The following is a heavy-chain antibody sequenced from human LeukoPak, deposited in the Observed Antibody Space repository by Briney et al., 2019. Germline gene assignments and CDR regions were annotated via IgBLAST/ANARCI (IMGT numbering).Heavy chain of an antibody. V-gene: IGHV3-7*01. CDR2: TKQDGSEK. CDR1: GFTFSSYW. Sequence: GGSLRPSCAASGFTFSSYWMSWVRQAPGKGLEWVANTKQDGSEKYYVDSVKGRFTISRDNAKNSLYLQMNSLRAEDTAVYYCARAGQLWFGESWMDVWGRGTTVTVSS. CDR3: ARAGQLWFGESWMDV. D-gene: IGHD3-10*01. J-gene: IGHJ6*02.